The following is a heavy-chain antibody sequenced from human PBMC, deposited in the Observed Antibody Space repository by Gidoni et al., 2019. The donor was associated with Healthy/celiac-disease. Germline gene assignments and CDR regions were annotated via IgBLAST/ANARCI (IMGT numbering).Heavy chain of an antibody. Sequence: QVQLVESGGGVVQPGRSLRLSCAASGFTFSSYGMHWVRQAPGKGLEWVAVISYDGSNKYYADSVKGRFTISRDNSKNTLYLQMNSLRAEDTAVYYCAKEISSSWYSVGPFDYWGQGTLVTVSS. CDR3: AKEISSSWYSVGPFDY. J-gene: IGHJ4*02. CDR1: GFTFSSYG. D-gene: IGHD6-13*01. CDR2: ISYDGSNK. V-gene: IGHV3-30*18.